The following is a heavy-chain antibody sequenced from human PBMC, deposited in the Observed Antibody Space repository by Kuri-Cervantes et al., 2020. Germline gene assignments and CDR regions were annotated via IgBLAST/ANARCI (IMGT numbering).Heavy chain of an antibody. V-gene: IGHV3-30-3*01. D-gene: IGHD5-12*01. CDR2: ISYDGSNK. J-gene: IGHJ6*02. Sequence: GGSLRLSCAASGFTFSSYAMHWVRQAPGKGLEWVAVISYDGSNKYYADSVKGRFTISRDNSKNTLYLQMNSLRAEDTAVYYCAREGVATGWGMDVWGQGTTVTVSS. CDR1: GFTFSSYA. CDR3: AREGVATGWGMDV.